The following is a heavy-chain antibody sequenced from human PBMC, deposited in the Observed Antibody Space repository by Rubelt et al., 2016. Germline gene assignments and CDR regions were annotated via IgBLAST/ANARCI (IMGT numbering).Heavy chain of an antibody. J-gene: IGHJ4*02. V-gene: IGHV3-64*04. D-gene: IGHD4-23*01. CDR2: ITSSGGST. CDR3: ARETAPYGGNSLGIDY. Sequence: APGKGLEYISAITSSGGSTYYTDSVKGRFTISRDNSKNTLSLQMNSLRAEDTALYYCARETAPYGGNSLGIDYWGKGTLVTVSS.